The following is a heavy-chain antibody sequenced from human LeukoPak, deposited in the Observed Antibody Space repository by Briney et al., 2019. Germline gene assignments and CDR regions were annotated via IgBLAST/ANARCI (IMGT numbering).Heavy chain of an antibody. CDR3: AKDYRDGHDYGDY. J-gene: IGHJ4*02. CDR1: RFTFSSYA. CDR2: ISGSGGST. Sequence: GGSLRLSCAASRFTFSSYAMSWLRQAPGKGLELVSAISGSGGSTYYADSVKGRFTISRDNSKNTLYLQMNSLRAEDTAVYYCAKDYRDGHDYGDYWGQGTLVTVSS. V-gene: IGHV3-23*01. D-gene: IGHD3-16*02.